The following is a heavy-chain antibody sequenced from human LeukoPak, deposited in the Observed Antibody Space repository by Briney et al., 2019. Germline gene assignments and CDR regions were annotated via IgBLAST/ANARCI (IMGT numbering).Heavy chain of an antibody. D-gene: IGHD2-2*01. CDR2: IYYSGST. CDR3: AREKGRVVVVPAARRVRWFDP. J-gene: IGHJ5*02. V-gene: IGHV4-59*12. CDR1: GGSISSYY. Sequence: SETLSLTCTVSGGSISSYYWSWIRQPPGKGLEWIGFIYYSGSTNYNPSLKSRVTISVDKSKNQFSLKLSSVTAADTAVYYCAREKGRVVVVPAARRVRWFDPWGQGTLVTVSS.